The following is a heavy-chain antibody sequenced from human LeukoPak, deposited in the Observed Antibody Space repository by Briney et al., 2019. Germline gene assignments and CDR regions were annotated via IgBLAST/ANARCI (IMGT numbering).Heavy chain of an antibody. J-gene: IGHJ6*03. CDR2: IIPIFGTA. CDR1: GGTFSSYA. CDR3: ARGLRAGEDIVVVPAAKDYYYMDV. D-gene: IGHD2-2*01. V-gene: IGHV1-69*05. Sequence: SVKVSCKASGGTFSSYAISWVRQAPGQGLEWMGGIIPIFGTANYAQKFQGRVTITTDESTSTAYMELSSLRSEDTAVYYCARGLRAGEDIVVVPAAKDYYYMDVWGKGTTVTISS.